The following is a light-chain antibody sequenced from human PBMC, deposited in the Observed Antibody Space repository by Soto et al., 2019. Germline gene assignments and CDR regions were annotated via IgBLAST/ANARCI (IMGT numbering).Light chain of an antibody. CDR1: SSDVGSYNL. CDR3: CSYAGSSSFV. Sequence: QSALTQPASVSGSPGQSITISCTGTSSDVGSYNLVSWYQQHPDKAPKLMIYEDNKRPSGVSNRFSGSKSGNTASLTISGLQAEDEADYFCCSYAGSSSFVLGTGTKLTVL. J-gene: IGLJ1*01. CDR2: EDN. V-gene: IGLV2-23*01.